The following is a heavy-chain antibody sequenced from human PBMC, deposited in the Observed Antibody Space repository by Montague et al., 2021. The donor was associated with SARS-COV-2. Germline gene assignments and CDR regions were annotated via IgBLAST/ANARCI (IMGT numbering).Heavy chain of an antibody. CDR2: IYYSGST. CDR1: SGSISSSNYY. V-gene: IGHV4-39*01. D-gene: IGHD1-26*01. Sequence: SETLSLTCTVSSGSISSSNYYWGWIRQPPGKGLEWIGSIYYSGSTYYTPSLKSRVTISVDTSKNQFSLKLSSVTAADTAVYYCAGQSGSRPFDNWGQGTLVTVSS. J-gene: IGHJ4*02. CDR3: AGQSGSRPFDN.